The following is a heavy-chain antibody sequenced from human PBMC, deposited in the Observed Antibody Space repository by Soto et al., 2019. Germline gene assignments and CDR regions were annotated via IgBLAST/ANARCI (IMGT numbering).Heavy chain of an antibody. D-gene: IGHD3-10*01. V-gene: IGHV3-33*01. J-gene: IGHJ4*02. CDR1: GFTFSSYG. CDR2: IWYDGSNK. Sequence: QVQLVESGGGVVQPGRSLRLSCAASGFTFSSYGMHWVRQAPGKGLEWVAVIWYDGSNKYYADSVKGRFTISRDNSKNTLYLQMNSLRAEDTAVYYCARADLNTGSYFGYWGQGTLVTVSS. CDR3: ARADLNTGSYFGY.